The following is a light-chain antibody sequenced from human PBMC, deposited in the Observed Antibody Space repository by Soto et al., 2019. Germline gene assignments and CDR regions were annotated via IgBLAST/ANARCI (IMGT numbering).Light chain of an antibody. CDR2: DVS. CDR1: SSDVGGYNY. CDR3: CSYTTSNTRQIV. V-gene: IGLV2-14*03. J-gene: IGLJ1*01. Sequence: QSVLTQPASVSGSPGQSITISCTGTSSDVGGYNYVSWYQHHPGKAPKLMIYDVSNRPSGVSNRFSGSKSGNTASLTISGLQPEDEADYYCCSYTTSNTRQIVFGTETQLTVL.